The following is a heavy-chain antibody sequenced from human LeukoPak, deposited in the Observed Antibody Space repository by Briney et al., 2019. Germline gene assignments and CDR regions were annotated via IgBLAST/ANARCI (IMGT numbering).Heavy chain of an antibody. CDR2: ISGSGGST. Sequence: GGSLRLSCAGSGFTFSNYAMTWVRQAPGKGLEWVSAISGSGGSTYYADSVKGRFTISRDNSKNTLYLQMNSLRAEDTAVYYCAKGPRRDRSGYYYSGLGYWGQGTLVTVSS. CDR1: GFTFSNYA. D-gene: IGHD3-22*01. V-gene: IGHV3-23*01. J-gene: IGHJ4*02. CDR3: AKGPRRDRSGYYYSGLGY.